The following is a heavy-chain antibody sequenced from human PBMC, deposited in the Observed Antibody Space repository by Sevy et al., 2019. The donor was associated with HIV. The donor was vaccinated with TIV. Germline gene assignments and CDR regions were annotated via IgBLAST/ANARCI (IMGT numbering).Heavy chain of an antibody. Sequence: GSLRLSCAASGCTVSSNYMSWVRQAPGKGLEWVSVIYSGGRTYYADTVKGRFTISRDNSKNTLYLQMNSLRAEDTAVYYCASRRYCSSTSCYGAVDYYYGMDVWGQGITVTVSS. J-gene: IGHJ6*02. CDR1: GCTVSSNY. CDR3: ASRRYCSSTSCYGAVDYYYGMDV. CDR2: IYSGGRT. D-gene: IGHD2-2*01. V-gene: IGHV3-53*01.